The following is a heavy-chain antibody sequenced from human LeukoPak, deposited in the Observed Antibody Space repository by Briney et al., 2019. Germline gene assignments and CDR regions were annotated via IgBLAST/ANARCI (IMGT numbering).Heavy chain of an antibody. D-gene: IGHD5-24*01. V-gene: IGHV3-7*01. Sequence: GGSLRLSCVASGFTFSSYWMSWVRQAPGKGLEWVANIKQDGSEKYYVDSVKGRFTISRDNARNTLSLHMISLRAEDTAVYFCVRDGDAYNFDFWGQGVLVTVSS. CDR3: VRDGDAYNFDF. CDR2: IKQDGSEK. CDR1: GFTFSSYW. J-gene: IGHJ4*02.